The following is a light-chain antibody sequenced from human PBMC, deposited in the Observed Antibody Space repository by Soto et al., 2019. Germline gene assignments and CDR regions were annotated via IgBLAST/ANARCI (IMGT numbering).Light chain of an antibody. J-gene: IGKJ2*01. CDR3: QHYGRSAYT. Sequence: EIVLTQSPCTLSVSPGERATLSCRASQSVSSNYLAWYQQKPGQAPRLLIYGASSRATGIPDRFSGSGSGTDFTLTISRLEPEDFAVYYCQHYGRSAYTFGQGTTLEIK. CDR2: GAS. CDR1: QSVSSNY. V-gene: IGKV3-20*01.